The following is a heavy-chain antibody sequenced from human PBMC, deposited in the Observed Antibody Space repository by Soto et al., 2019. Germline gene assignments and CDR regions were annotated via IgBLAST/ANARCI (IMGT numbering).Heavy chain of an antibody. CDR2: IYPGDSDT. CDR1: GYKVSTWHNFTSYW. D-gene: IGHD3-3*01. Sequence: GESLKISCMGSGYKVSTWHNFTSYWIAWVRQMPGEGLEWLEIIYPGDSDTSYSPSFQGQVTISADKSINSVYLQWSSLKASDTATYYCARLGFNYDFLSGYYNVHHYYGIDVWGPGTTVTASS. J-gene: IGHJ6*02. V-gene: IGHV5-51*01. CDR3: ARLGFNYDFLSGYYNVHHYYGIDV.